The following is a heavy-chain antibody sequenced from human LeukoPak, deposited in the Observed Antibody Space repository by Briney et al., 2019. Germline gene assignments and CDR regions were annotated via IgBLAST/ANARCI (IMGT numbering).Heavy chain of an antibody. D-gene: IGHD2-15*01. CDR1: GFTFRSYG. V-gene: IGHV3-33*01. Sequence: PGRSLTLPCVSSGFTFRSYGMHWVRQAPAKGLEWVAVIRYDGSKEFYADSVKGRLTISRDNSKNTVYLQMNSLRVEDTAVYYCASQYDTPSADYWGQGTLVTVSS. CDR2: IRYDGSKE. J-gene: IGHJ4*02. CDR3: ASQYDTPSADY.